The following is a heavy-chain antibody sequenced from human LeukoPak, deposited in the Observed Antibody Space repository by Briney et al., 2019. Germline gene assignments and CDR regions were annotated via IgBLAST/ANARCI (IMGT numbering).Heavy chain of an antibody. CDR3: ARLSDTNYYYYMDV. Sequence: PGESLKISCQGSGYSFPNYWIAWVRQMPGKGLEWMGIIYPGDSDTRYSPSFQGQVTISADKSISTAYLQWRSLKASDTAMYYCARLSDTNYYYYMDVWAKGTTVTVSS. CDR1: GYSFPNYW. D-gene: IGHD5/OR15-5a*01. V-gene: IGHV5-51*01. CDR2: IYPGDSDT. J-gene: IGHJ6*03.